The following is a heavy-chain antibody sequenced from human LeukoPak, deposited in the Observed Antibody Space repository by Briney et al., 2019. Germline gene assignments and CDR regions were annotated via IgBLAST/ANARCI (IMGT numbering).Heavy chain of an antibody. V-gene: IGHV4-61*01. J-gene: IGHJ3*02. CDR3: ARDGVDCGFGGNAFDI. Sequence: SETLSLTCTVSGGSVSSGSYYWSWIRQPPGKGLEWIGYIYYSGSTNYNPSLKSRVTISVDTSKNQFSLKLSSVTAADTAVYYCARDGVDCGFGGNAFDIWGQGTMVTVSS. CDR1: GGSVSSGSYY. CDR2: IYYSGST. D-gene: IGHD3-10*01.